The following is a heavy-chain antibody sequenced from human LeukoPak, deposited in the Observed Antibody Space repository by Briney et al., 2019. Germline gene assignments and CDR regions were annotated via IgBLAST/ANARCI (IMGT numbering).Heavy chain of an antibody. CDR1: GYTFTRYY. V-gene: IGHV1-2*02. CDR2: INPNSGGT. Sequence: ASVTVSCKASGYTFTRYYMHWVRQAPGQGLEWMGWINPNSGGTNYAQKFQGRVTMTRDTSISTAYMELSRLRSDDTAVYYCARGGVVVVAATFYYYYGMDVWGQGTTVTVSS. CDR3: ARGGVVVVAATFYYYYGMDV. D-gene: IGHD2-15*01. J-gene: IGHJ6*02.